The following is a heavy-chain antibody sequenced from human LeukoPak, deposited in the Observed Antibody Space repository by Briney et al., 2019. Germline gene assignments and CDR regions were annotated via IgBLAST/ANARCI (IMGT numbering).Heavy chain of an antibody. CDR1: GFTFSSYA. CDR3: AKEPTKYCSGGSCYSHFQH. CDR2: ISYDGSNE. J-gene: IGHJ1*01. V-gene: IGHV3-30*01. Sequence: PGGSLRLSCAASGFTFSSYAMHWVRQAPGKGLEWVAVISYDGSNEYYADSVKGRFTISRDNSKNTLYLQMNSLRAEDTAVYYCAKEPTKYCSGGSCYSHFQHWGQGTLVTVSS. D-gene: IGHD2-15*01.